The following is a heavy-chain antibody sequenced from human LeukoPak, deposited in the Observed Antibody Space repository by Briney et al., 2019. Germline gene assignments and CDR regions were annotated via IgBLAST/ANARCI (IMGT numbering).Heavy chain of an antibody. J-gene: IGHJ6*02. D-gene: IGHD1-26*01. CDR1: GGSSSGYY. CDR3: ARGFRWEGYGMDV. V-gene: IGHV4-34*01. Sequence: SETLSLTCAVYGGSSSGYYWSWIRQPPGKGLEWIGEINHSGSTNYNPFLKSRVTISVDTSKNQFSLKLSSVTAADTAVYYCARGFRWEGYGMDVWGQGTTVTVSS. CDR2: INHSGST.